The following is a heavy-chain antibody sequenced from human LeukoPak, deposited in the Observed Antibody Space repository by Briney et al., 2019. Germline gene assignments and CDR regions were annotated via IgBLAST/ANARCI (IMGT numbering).Heavy chain of an antibody. J-gene: IGHJ3*02. Sequence: ASVKVSCKASGYIFTGYYMHWVRQAPGQGLEWMGWINPNSGDTNYAQKFQGRVTMTRDTSISTAYMELSRLRSDDTAVYYCARRMAARKAGAFDIWGQGTMVTVSS. CDR3: ARRMAARKAGAFDI. CDR1: GYIFTGYY. V-gene: IGHV1-2*02. D-gene: IGHD6-6*01. CDR2: INPNSGDT.